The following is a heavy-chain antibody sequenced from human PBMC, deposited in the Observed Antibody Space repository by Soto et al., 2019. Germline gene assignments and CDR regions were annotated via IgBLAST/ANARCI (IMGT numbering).Heavy chain of an antibody. CDR3: ARSILVVTAADY. CDR2: IYYSGST. D-gene: IGHD2-21*02. Sequence: SETLSLTCTVSGGSISSSSYYWGWIRQPPGKGLEWIGSIYYSGSTYYNPSLKSRVTISVDTSKNQFSLKLSSVTAADTAVYYCARSILVVTAADYWGQGTLVTVSS. CDR1: GGSISSSSYY. J-gene: IGHJ4*02. V-gene: IGHV4-39*01.